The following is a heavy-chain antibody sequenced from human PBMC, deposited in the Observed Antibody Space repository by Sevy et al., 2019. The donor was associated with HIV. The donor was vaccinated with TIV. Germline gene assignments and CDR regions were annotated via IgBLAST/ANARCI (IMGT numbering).Heavy chain of an antibody. CDR1: GFTFSSYG. D-gene: IGHD6-19*01. CDR2: IRYDGSNK. J-gene: IGHJ6*03. Sequence: GGSLRLSCAASGFTFSSYGMHWVRQAPGKGLEWVAFIRYDGSNKYYADSVKGRFTISRDNSKNTLYLQMNSLRAEDTAVYYCAKVLLVAGRPSYMDVWGKGTTVTVSS. V-gene: IGHV3-30*02. CDR3: AKVLLVAGRPSYMDV.